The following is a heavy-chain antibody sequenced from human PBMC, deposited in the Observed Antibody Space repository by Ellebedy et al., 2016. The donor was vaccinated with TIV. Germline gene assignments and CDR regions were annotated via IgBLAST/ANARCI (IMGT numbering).Heavy chain of an antibody. CDR2: IYNDGST. J-gene: IGHJ2*01. CDR3: ARQVTVSGVWYFDL. CDR1: GFPVSCDY. Sequence: PGGSLRLSCAASGFPVSCDYISWVRQAPAKGLAWVPVIYNDGSTYYSDSVKGRFTVSRDNSKNTLYLEMNSLRPEDKAVFYCARQVTVSGVWYFDLWGRGTLVTVSS. D-gene: IGHD6-19*01. V-gene: IGHV3-53*05.